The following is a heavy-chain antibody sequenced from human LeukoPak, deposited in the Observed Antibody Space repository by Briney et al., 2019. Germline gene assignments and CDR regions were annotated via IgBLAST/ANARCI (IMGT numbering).Heavy chain of an antibody. CDR1: GFTFDDYT. CDR2: ISWDGSNT. J-gene: IGHJ4*02. Sequence: TGGSLRLSCAASGFTFDDYTMHWVRQAPGKGLEWVSLISWDGSNTYYADSVKGRFTISRDNSKNSLYLQMNSLRAEDTAVYYCVLQEGDYWGQGTLVTVSS. V-gene: IGHV3-43*01. D-gene: IGHD4-11*01. CDR3: VLQEGDY.